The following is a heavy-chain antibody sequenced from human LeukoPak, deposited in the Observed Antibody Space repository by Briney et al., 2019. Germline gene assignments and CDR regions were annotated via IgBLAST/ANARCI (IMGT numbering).Heavy chain of an antibody. J-gene: IGHJ4*02. CDR2: INHSGST. Sequence: SETLSLTCAVYGGSFSGYYWSWIRQPPGKGLEWIGEINHSGSTNYNPSLKSRVTISVDTSKNQFSLKLSSVTAADTAVYYCARASRQLEMATVYYFDYWGQGTLVTVSS. D-gene: IGHD5-24*01. CDR1: GGSFSGYY. CDR3: ARASRQLEMATVYYFDY. V-gene: IGHV4-34*01.